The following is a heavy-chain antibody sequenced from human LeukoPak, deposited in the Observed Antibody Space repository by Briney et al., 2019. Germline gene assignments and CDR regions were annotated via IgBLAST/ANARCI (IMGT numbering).Heavy chain of an antibody. Sequence: KSSETLSLTCTVSGGSISSSDYYWGWIRQPPGKGLEWVGNIYYSGSTNYNPSLKSRVTISVDTSKNQFSLKLSSVTAADTAVYYCARAGSGSYYPYDAFDIWGQGTMVTVSS. CDR1: GGSISSSDYY. J-gene: IGHJ3*02. D-gene: IGHD1-26*01. V-gene: IGHV4-39*07. CDR2: IYYSGST. CDR3: ARAGSGSYYPYDAFDI.